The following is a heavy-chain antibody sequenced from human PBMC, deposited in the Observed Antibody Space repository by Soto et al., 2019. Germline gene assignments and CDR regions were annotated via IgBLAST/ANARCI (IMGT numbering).Heavy chain of an antibody. D-gene: IGHD3-22*01. J-gene: IGHJ4*02. CDR2: IDYSGST. Sequence: PSETLSLTCTVSGASIGSSDYYWTWIRQPPGKGLECIGHIDYSGSTYYNPSLKSRVSISADTSKNQFSLNLNSVTAADTAVYYCARDPSSGGYCPGPCFDFWGQGALVTVSS. V-gene: IGHV4-30-4*01. CDR1: GASIGSSDYY. CDR3: ARDPSSGGYCPGPCFDF.